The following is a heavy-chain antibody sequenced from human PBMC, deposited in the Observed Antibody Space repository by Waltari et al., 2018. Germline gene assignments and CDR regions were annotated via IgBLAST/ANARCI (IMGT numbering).Heavy chain of an antibody. J-gene: IGHJ4*02. CDR2: IYYSVSN. Sequence: QLQLQESGPGLVKPSETLSLTCTVSGGSISSSSYYWGWIRQPPGKGLEWIGSIYYSVSNNYNPSLKSRVTISVDTSKNQFSLRLSSVTAADTDVYYCAREGEGIAVAGFDYWGQGTLVTVSS. V-gene: IGHV4-39*07. CDR3: AREGEGIAVAGFDY. D-gene: IGHD6-19*01. CDR1: GGSISSSSYY.